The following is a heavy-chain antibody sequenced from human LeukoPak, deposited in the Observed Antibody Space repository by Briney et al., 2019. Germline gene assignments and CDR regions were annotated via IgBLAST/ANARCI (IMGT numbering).Heavy chain of an antibody. J-gene: IGHJ3*02. CDR3: ARGRWELLFAFDI. D-gene: IGHD1-26*01. CDR2: ISYDGSNK. Sequence: GGSLRLSCAASGFTFTSYWMHWVRQAPGKGLEWVAVISYDGSNKYYADSVKGRFTISRDNSKNTLYPQMNSLRAEDTAVYYCARGRWELLFAFDIWGQGTMVTVSS. CDR1: GFTFTSYW. V-gene: IGHV3-30*03.